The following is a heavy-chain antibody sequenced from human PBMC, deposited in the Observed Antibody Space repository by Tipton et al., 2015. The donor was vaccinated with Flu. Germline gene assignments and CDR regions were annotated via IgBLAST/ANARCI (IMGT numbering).Heavy chain of an antibody. Sequence: TLSLTCAVYGGSFSGYYWSWIRQPPGKGLEWIGEINHSGSTNYNPSLKSRVTISVDTSKNQFSLKLSSVTAADTAVYYCARGGSGWLQYYYYYYGMDVWGQGTTVTVSS. CDR3: ARGGSGWLQYYYYYYGMDV. CDR1: GGSFSGYY. CDR2: INHSGST. D-gene: IGHD5-24*01. J-gene: IGHJ6*02. V-gene: IGHV4-34*01.